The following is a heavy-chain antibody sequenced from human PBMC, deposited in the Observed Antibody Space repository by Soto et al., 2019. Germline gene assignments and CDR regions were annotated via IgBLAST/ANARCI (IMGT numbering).Heavy chain of an antibody. V-gene: IGHV1-18*01. D-gene: IGHD2-21*01. Sequence: QVQLVQSGGEVKRPGASVKVSCEASSYTFANFAISWVRQTPGQGLEWLGWISAYTGDTRYSQKLQGRVTMTTDTPTNTAYMELRSLRSDDTAVYYCVRLKDDGYNQAYWGQGTPVTVSS. CDR2: ISAYTGDT. CDR1: SYTFANFA. J-gene: IGHJ4*02. CDR3: VRLKDDGYNQAY.